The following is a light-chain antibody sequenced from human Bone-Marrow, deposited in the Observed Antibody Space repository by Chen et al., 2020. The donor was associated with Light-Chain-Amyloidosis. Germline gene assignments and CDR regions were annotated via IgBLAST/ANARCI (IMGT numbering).Light chain of an antibody. V-gene: IGLV2-14*03. J-gene: IGLJ1*01. CDR1: RSDVGGYKY. Sequence: QSALTQPASVSGSPGQSITISCTGTRSDVGGYKYVSWFQQHPGKGPKLMIFDVSNRPSGVSNRFSGSKSGNTASLTISGLQAEDEADYYRNSYTSSGTYVFGTGTKVTVL. CDR2: DVS. CDR3: NSYTSSGTYV.